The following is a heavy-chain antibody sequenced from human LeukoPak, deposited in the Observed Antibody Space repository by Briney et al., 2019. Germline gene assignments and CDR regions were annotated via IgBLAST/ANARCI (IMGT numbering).Heavy chain of an antibody. J-gene: IGHJ4*02. Sequence: PGGSLRLSCAASGFTVSSNYMSWVRQAPGKGLEWVSVIYSGGSTYYADSVKGRFTISRDNSKNTLYLQMNSLRAEDTAVYYCARDPPHTYIAAAPYDYWGQGTLVTVSS. CDR3: ARDPPHTYIAAAPYDY. CDR2: IYSGGST. D-gene: IGHD6-13*01. CDR1: GFTVSSNY. V-gene: IGHV3-66*01.